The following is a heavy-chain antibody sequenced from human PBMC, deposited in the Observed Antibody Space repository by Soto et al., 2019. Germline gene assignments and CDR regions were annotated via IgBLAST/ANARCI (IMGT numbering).Heavy chain of an antibody. J-gene: IGHJ6*02. CDR1: GGTSNSYS. V-gene: IGHV1-69*18. D-gene: IGHD6-13*01. CDR3: ARAAVLTFTRFYDVDV. CDR2: IIPMFGTT. Sequence: QVQLVQSGAEVKTPGSSVKVSCEASGGTSNSYSINWVRQAPGQGLEWMGRIIPMFGTTDYAQRFQGRVTFTADESTNTASMEVTNLTSEDTAVYYCARAAVLTFTRFYDVDVWGQGTTVTVSS.